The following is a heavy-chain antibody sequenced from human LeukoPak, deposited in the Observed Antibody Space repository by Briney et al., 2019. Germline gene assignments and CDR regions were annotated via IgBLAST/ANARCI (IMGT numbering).Heavy chain of an antibody. V-gene: IGHV3-49*04. CDR2: IRSKAYGGTT. J-gene: IGHJ4*02. CDR1: GFTFSSYG. D-gene: IGHD3-22*01. Sequence: GGSLRLSCAASGFTFSSYGMSWVRQAPGKGLEWVGFIRSKAYGGTTEYAASVKGRFTISRDDSKSIAYLQMNSLKTEDTAVYYCTIMDYYDSSGYYRPPSVPQFDYWGQGTLVTVSS. CDR3: TIMDYYDSSGYYRPPSVPQFDY.